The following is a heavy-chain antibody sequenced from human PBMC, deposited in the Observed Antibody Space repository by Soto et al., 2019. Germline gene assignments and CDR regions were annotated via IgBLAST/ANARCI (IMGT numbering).Heavy chain of an antibody. Sequence: PSETLSLTCAVYGGSFSGYYWSLIRQPPGKGLEWIGEINHSGSTNYNPSLKSRVTISVDTSKNQFSLKLSSVTAADTAVYYCARHLRLEYSSSYSGYYYYYGMDVWGQGTTVTVSS. CDR1: GGSFSGYY. J-gene: IGHJ6*02. CDR2: INHSGST. D-gene: IGHD6-6*01. V-gene: IGHV4-34*01. CDR3: ARHLRLEYSSSYSGYYYYYGMDV.